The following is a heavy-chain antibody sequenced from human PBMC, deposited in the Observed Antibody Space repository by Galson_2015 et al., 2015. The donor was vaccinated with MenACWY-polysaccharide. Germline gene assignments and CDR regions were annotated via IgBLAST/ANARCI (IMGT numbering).Heavy chain of an antibody. J-gene: IGHJ4*02. CDR1: GFSLRTTGLG. D-gene: IGHD2/OR15-2a*01. V-gene: IGHV2-5*02. CDR3: AHSPFFSGNRYYYDY. Sequence: PALVKPTQPLALTCTFSGFSLRTTGLGVGWIRQPPGKALEWLADIYWDDDERYRPSLKTRLTITKDTSKNQVVLTMTNMDPVDTATYYCAHSPFFSGNRYYYDYWGQGTLVTVSS. CDR2: IYWDDDE.